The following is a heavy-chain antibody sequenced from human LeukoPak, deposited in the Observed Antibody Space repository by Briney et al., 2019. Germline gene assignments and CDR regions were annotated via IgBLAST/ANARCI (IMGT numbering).Heavy chain of an antibody. CDR3: ARTTEVPTQTFDY. Sequence: PSETLSLTCAVSGGSISSGGYSWSWIRQPPGKGLEWIGYIYHSGSTYYNPSLKSRVTISVDRSKNQFSLKLSSVTAADTAVYYCARTTEVPTQTFDYWGQGTLVTVSS. D-gene: IGHD4-23*01. V-gene: IGHV4-30-2*01. J-gene: IGHJ4*02. CDR2: IYHSGST. CDR1: GGSISSGGYS.